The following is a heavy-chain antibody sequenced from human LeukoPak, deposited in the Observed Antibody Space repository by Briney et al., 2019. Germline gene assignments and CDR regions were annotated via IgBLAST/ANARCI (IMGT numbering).Heavy chain of an antibody. V-gene: IGHV1-46*01. J-gene: IGHJ4*02. CDR1: GYTFTSYY. CDR2: INPSGGST. Sequence: ASVKVSCKASGYTFTSYYMHWVRQAPGQGLEWMGIINPSGGSTSYAQKFQGRVTMTRDTSISTAYMELSRPRSDDTAVYYCATAGAAMVTAYWGQGTLVTVSS. D-gene: IGHD5-18*01. CDR3: ATAGAAMVTAY.